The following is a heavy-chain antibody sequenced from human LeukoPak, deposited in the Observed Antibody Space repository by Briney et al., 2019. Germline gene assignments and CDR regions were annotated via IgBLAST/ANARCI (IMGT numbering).Heavy chain of an antibody. J-gene: IGHJ3*02. CDR2: IYPGDSDT. D-gene: IGHD3-10*01. Sequence: GESLKISCKGSGYSFTSYWIGWVRQMPGKGLEWMGTIYPGDSDTRYSPSFQGQVTISADKSISTAYLQWSSLKASDTAMCYCARRRYYGSGSYYTHDAFDIWGQGTMVTVSS. CDR3: ARRRYYGSGSYYTHDAFDI. CDR1: GYSFTSYW. V-gene: IGHV5-51*01.